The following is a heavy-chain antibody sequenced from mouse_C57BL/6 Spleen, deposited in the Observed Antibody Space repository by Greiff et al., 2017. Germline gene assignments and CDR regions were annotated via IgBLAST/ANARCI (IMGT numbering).Heavy chain of an antibody. CDR3: ARDRGTAIVDTSSAMDY. CDR1: GFTFSSYA. Sequence: EVQLVESGGGLVKPGGSLKLSCAASGFTFSSYAMSWVRQTPEKRLEWVATISDGGSYTYYPDNVKGRFTISGDNAKNNLYLQMSHLKSEDTAMYYWARDRGTAIVDTSSAMDYWGQGTSVTVSS. J-gene: IGHJ4*01. D-gene: IGHD3-1*01. V-gene: IGHV5-4*01. CDR2: ISDGGSYT.